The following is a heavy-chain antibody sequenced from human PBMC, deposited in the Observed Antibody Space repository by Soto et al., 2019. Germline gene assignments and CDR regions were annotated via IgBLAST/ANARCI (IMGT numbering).Heavy chain of an antibody. V-gene: IGHV3-74*01. CDR1: GFTFISYW. D-gene: IGHD6-19*01. CDR3: ARDEDSSGWYYFDY. CDR2: INRDGSTT. J-gene: IGHJ4*02. Sequence: EVQLVESGGGLVQPGGSLRLSCAASGFTFISYWMHWARQAPGKGRLWVSRINRDGSTTSYADSVKGRFTISRDNAKNTLYLQMNSLRAEDTAVYYCARDEDSSGWYYFDYWGQGTLVTVSS.